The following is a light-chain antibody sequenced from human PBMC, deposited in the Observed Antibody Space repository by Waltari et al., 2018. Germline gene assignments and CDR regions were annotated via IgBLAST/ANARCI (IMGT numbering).Light chain of an antibody. CDR1: QSVGSSS. CDR2: RAA. V-gene: IGKV3-20*01. CDR3: QQHGTLPAT. Sequence: EIVLTQSPGTASLSPGERATLSCRASQSVGSSSLAWYQQKPGQAPRLVIYRAARRATGIPDRFSCSGAGTDFSLTISRLEPEDFAVYYCQQHGTLPATFGQGTKVEIK. J-gene: IGKJ1*01.